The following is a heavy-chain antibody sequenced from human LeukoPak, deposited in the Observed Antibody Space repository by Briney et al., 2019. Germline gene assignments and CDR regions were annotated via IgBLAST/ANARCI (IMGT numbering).Heavy chain of an antibody. CDR2: ISGSGGST. D-gene: IGHD2-2*01. CDR3: AKSRSIVVVPAAMLRPYDY. CDR1: GFTFSSYA. J-gene: IGHJ4*02. V-gene: IGHV3-23*01. Sequence: GGSLRLSCAASGFTFSSYAMSWVRQAPGKGLEWVSAISGSGGSTYYADSVKGRFTISRDNSKNTLYLQMNSLRAEGTAVYYCAKSRSIVVVPAAMLRPYDYWGQGTLVTVSS.